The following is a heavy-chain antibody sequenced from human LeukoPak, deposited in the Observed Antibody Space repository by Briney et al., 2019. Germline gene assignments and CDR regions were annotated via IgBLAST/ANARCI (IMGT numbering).Heavy chain of an antibody. V-gene: IGHV1-46*01. CDR3: ARDNSVGETAWWFDP. CDR2: INPSGGST. D-gene: IGHD1-26*01. J-gene: IGHJ5*02. CDR1: GYTFTSHY. Sequence: ASVKVSCKASGYTFTSHYMHWVRQAPGQGLEWMGIINPSGGSTSYAQKFQGRVAMTRDMSTSTVYMELSSLRSEDTAVYYCARDNSVGETAWWFDPWGQGTLVTVSS.